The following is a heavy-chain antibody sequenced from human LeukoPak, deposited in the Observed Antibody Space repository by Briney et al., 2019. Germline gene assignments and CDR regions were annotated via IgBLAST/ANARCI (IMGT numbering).Heavy chain of an antibody. CDR1: GFTFSSYA. Sequence: GGSLRLSCAASGFTFSSYAMHWVRQAPGKGLEYVSAISSNGGSTYYANSVKGRFTISRDNSKNTLYLQMGSLRAEDMAVYYCARGSYETTVTTLSYFDYWGQGTLVTVSS. CDR3: ARGSYETTVTTLSYFDY. J-gene: IGHJ4*02. D-gene: IGHD4-17*01. V-gene: IGHV3-64*01. CDR2: ISSNGGST.